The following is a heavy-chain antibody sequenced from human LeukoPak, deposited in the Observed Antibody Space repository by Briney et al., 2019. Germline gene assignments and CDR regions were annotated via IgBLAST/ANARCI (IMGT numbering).Heavy chain of an antibody. CDR1: GGSISSYY. CDR2: IYYSGST. D-gene: IGHD1-26*01. V-gene: IGHV4-59*08. J-gene: IGHJ1*01. CDR3: ARQSAGGSYVQH. Sequence: PSETLSLTCTVSGGSISSYYWSWIRQPPGKGLEWIGYIYYSGSTNYNPSLKSRVTISVDTSKNQFSLKLSSVTAADTAVYYCARQSAGGSYVQHWGQGTLVTVSS.